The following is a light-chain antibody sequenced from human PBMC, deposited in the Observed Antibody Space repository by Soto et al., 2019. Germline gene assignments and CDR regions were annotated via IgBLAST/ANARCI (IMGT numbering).Light chain of an antibody. J-gene: IGKJ5*01. Sequence: EIVLTQSPGTLSLSPGERATLSCRASQSVSSSYLAWYQQKPGQAPRLLIHGASNRATGIPDRFSGSGSGTDFTLTISRLEPEDFAVYYCQQYGSSPRTFGQGTRLEIK. V-gene: IGKV3-20*01. CDR2: GAS. CDR3: QQYGSSPRT. CDR1: QSVSSSY.